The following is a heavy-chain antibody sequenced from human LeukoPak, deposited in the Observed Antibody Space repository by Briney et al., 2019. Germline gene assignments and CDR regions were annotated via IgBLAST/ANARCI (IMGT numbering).Heavy chain of an antibody. Sequence: SETLSLTCTVSGGSISSYYWSWIRQPPGEGLEWIGYIYYSGSTNYNPSLKSRVTISVDTSKNQFSLKLSSVTAADTAVYYCARDQSRYENAFDIWGQGTMVTVSS. CDR2: IYYSGST. D-gene: IGHD1-14*01. V-gene: IGHV4-59*01. CDR1: GGSISSYY. J-gene: IGHJ3*02. CDR3: ARDQSRYENAFDI.